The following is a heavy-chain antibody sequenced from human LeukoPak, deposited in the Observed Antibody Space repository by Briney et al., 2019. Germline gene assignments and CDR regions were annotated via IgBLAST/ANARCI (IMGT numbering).Heavy chain of an antibody. D-gene: IGHD4-17*01. CDR3: ARDNGNYWFDY. CDR1: GYTFTVYY. Sequence: ASVTVSFTASGYTFTVYYMHWVRQGPGQGLEWMGLINPNSGGTNYAQKFQGRVTMTRDTSISTAYMELTRLRSDDTAVYYCARDNGNYWFDYWGQGTLVTVSS. CDR2: INPNSGGT. J-gene: IGHJ4*02. V-gene: IGHV1-2*02.